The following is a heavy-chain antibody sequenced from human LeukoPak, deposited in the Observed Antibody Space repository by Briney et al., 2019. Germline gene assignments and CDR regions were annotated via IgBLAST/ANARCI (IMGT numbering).Heavy chain of an antibody. Sequence: PGGSLRLSCAASGFSFSNYWFHWVRQAPGEGLVWVSRTNEHGTIINYADSVKGRFTISRDNAKNTLYLQMNSLRTEDSAVYYCAKDSPHDYVWANYKLGWFFDYWGQGTLVTVSS. J-gene: IGHJ4*02. CDR2: TNEHGTII. CDR3: AKDSPHDYVWANYKLGWFFDY. CDR1: GFSFSNYW. V-gene: IGHV3-74*01. D-gene: IGHD3-16*01.